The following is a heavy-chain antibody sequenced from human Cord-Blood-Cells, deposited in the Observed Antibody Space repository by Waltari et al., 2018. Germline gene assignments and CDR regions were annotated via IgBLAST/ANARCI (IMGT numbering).Heavy chain of an antibody. CDR2: ISYDGSNK. Sequence: QVQLVESGGGVVQPGRSLRLSCAASGFTFSTYAMHWARQAPGKGLEWVAVISYDGSNKYYADSVKGRFTISRDNSKNTLYLQMNSLRAEDTAVYYCARDTDYGGNYYFDYWGQGTLVTVSS. CDR1: GFTFSTYA. D-gene: IGHD4-17*01. J-gene: IGHJ4*02. V-gene: IGHV3-30-3*01. CDR3: ARDTDYGGNYYFDY.